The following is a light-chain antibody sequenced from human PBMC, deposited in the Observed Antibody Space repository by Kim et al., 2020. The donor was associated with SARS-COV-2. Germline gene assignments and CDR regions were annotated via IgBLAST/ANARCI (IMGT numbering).Light chain of an antibody. CDR3: QHFDSLPA. J-gene: IGKJ5*01. V-gene: IGKV1-13*02. CDR2: DAS. CDR1: QGINSA. Sequence: SASVGDRVTITCRSSQGINSALGWYQQKPGRAPKLLIYDASRLESGVPSRFSGSGSGTDFTLTISSLHPEDFAAYYCQHFDSLPAFGQGTRLEIK.